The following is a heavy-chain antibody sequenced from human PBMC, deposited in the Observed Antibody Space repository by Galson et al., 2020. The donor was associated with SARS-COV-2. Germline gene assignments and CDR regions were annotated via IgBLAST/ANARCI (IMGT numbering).Heavy chain of an antibody. Sequence: SQASETLSLTCAVYGGSFSDYYWSWIRQPPGRGLEWIGEVNHRGSTSYNPSLESRVRISLDASKKQFPLKLSSVTAADSGVYYCARGTRDITMIVVVMTAVSCHFDLWGQGSLVTVSS. CDR1: GGSFSDYY. J-gene: IGHJ4*02. CDR3: ARGTRDITMIVVVMTAVSCHFDL. V-gene: IGHV4-34*01. CDR2: VNHRGST. D-gene: IGHD3-22*01.